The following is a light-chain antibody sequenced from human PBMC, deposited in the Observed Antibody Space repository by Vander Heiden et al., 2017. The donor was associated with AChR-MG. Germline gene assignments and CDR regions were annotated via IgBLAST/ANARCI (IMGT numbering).Light chain of an antibody. J-gene: IGLJ3*02. CDR2: SND. CDR1: GSNIGSHT. CDR3: AAWDDSLNVL. V-gene: IGLV1-44*01. Sequence: QTGLTQPPSASGTPGQRVTLSCSGSGSNIGSHTVNWYQQVPGTAPKLLMYSNDQRPSGVPDRFSGSKSGTSASLAISGLQSEEEADYYCAAWDDSLNVLFGGVTKLTV.